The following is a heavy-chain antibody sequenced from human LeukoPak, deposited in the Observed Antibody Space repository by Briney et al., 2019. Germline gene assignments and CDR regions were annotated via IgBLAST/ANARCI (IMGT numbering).Heavy chain of an antibody. CDR1: GYTFTDYY. D-gene: IGHD4-17*01. J-gene: IGHJ4*02. CDR3: ARNPRRYGDYVFDY. CDR2: INPNTGGT. Sequence: ASVKVSCKASGYTFTDYYMHWVRQAPGQGLEWMGWINPNTGGTNYARKFQGRVTMTRDTSSRSAYMELSRLRSDDTAVYYCARNPRRYGDYVFDYWGQGTLVIVSS. V-gene: IGHV1-2*02.